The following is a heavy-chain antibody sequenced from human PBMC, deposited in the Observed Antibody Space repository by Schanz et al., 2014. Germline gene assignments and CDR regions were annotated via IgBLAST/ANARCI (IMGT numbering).Heavy chain of an antibody. CDR1: GFTVSTNY. CDR3: ARGNYGMDV. V-gene: IGHV3-7*03. Sequence: EVQLVESGGGLIQPGGSLRLSCAVSGFTVSTNYMSWVRQAPGKGLEWVAFTWYDGTDQAYAGSVKDRFTISRDNAKNSLFLQMNSLRAEDTAKYYCARGNYGMDVWGQGTTVTVSS. J-gene: IGHJ6*02. CDR2: TWYDGTDQ.